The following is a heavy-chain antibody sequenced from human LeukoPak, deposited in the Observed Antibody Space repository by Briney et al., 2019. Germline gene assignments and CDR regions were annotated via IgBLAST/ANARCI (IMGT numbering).Heavy chain of an antibody. V-gene: IGHV4-59*01. Sequence: KPSETLSLTCTVSGGSISSYYWSWIRQPPGKGLEWIGYIYYSGGTNYNPSLKSRVTISVDTSKNQFSLKLSSVTAADTAVYYCAREYGSGWCDYWGQGTLVTVSS. J-gene: IGHJ4*02. CDR1: GGSISSYY. D-gene: IGHD6-19*01. CDR2: IYYSGGT. CDR3: AREYGSGWCDY.